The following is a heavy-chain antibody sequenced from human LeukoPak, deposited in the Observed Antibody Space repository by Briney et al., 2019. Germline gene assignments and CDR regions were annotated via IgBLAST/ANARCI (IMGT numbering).Heavy chain of an antibody. J-gene: IGHJ5*02. V-gene: IGHV3-48*03. Sequence: GRSLRLAWPPSGFTFSSYEIDWVRQAPGRWREWVSYIISSGSTIYYAGSGKGRFTISRAKDKNSLYLQMNSLRAEDTAVYSCARGADGVSSNSRGWFDPWGQGTLVTVSS. D-gene: IGHD2-15*01. CDR2: IISSGSTI. CDR1: GFTFSSYE. CDR3: ARGADGVSSNSRGWFDP.